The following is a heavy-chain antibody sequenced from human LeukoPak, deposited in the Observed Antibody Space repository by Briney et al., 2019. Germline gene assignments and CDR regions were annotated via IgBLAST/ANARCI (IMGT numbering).Heavy chain of an antibody. J-gene: IGHJ4*02. CDR2: IKQDGSEK. D-gene: IGHD3-16*02. CDR3: ARDGFMITFGGVIVIPYYFDY. V-gene: IGHV3-7*01. Sequence: PGGSLRLSCAASGFTFSSYWMTWVRHLPGKGLEWVAKIKQDGSEKYYVDSVKGRFTISRDNTRDSLYLQMNSLRAEDTAVYYCARDGFMITFGGVIVIPYYFDYWGQGTLVTVSS. CDR1: GFTFSSYW.